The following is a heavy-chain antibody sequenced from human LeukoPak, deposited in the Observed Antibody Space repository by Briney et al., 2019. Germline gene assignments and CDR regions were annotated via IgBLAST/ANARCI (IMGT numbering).Heavy chain of an antibody. J-gene: IGHJ5*02. CDR1: GGTFSSYA. CDR3: ASLRGYSGYARFDP. V-gene: IGHV1-69*05. CDR2: IIPIFGTA. D-gene: IGHD5-12*01. Sequence: ASVKVSCKASGGTFSSYAISWVRQGPGQGLEWMGGIIPIFGTANYAQKFQGRVAITTDESTSTAYMELSSLRSEDTAVYYCASLRGYSGYARFDPWGQGTLVTVSS.